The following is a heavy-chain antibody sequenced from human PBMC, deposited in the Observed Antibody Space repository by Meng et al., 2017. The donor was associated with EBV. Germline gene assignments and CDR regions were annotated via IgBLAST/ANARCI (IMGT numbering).Heavy chain of an antibody. D-gene: IGHD1-26*01. Sequence: QVGLVQYGAEVKQPGSSVKVSWKASGGTFSSYAISWVRQAPGQGLEWMGGIIPIFGTANYAQKFQGRVTITADKSTSTAYMELSSLRSEDTAVYYCARDRWEPKGKGWFDPWGQGTLVTVSS. CDR2: IIPIFGTA. CDR3: ARDRWEPKGKGWFDP. V-gene: IGHV1-69*06. CDR1: GGTFSSYA. J-gene: IGHJ5*02.